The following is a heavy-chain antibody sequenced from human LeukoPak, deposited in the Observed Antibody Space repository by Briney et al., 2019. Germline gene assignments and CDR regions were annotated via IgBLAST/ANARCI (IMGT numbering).Heavy chain of an antibody. J-gene: IGHJ4*02. V-gene: IGHV3-7*01. CDR1: GFSMSVYW. CDR2: IKQDGSER. CDR3: ARDWGAYYHFFDY. Sequence: GGSLRLSCEASGFSMSVYWMSWVRQAPGKGLEWVGNIKQDGSERNYVDSVKGRFTISRDNAKKSLYLQMNSLRAEDTAVYYCARDWGAYYHFFDYWCQGNLVNVSS. D-gene: IGHD3-22*01.